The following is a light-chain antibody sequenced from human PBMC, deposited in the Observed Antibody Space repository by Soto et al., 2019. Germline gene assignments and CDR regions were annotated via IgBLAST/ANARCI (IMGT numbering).Light chain of an antibody. CDR1: QSVNAGY. J-gene: IGKJ1*01. Sequence: EIVLTQSPGTLSLSPGERATLSCRASQSVNAGYLAWYQQRPGQAPRLLIYVASYRAPGIPDRFSGSGSGTDFTLTISRLEPEDSALYYCQQYGGSPTFGQGTKV. CDR3: QQYGGSPT. CDR2: VAS. V-gene: IGKV3-20*01.